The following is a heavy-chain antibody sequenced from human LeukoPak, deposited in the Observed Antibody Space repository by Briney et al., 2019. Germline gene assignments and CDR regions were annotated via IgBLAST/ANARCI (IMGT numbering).Heavy chain of an antibody. CDR1: GGPISSGGYY. J-gene: IGHJ5*02. D-gene: IGHD2-2*01. CDR2: IYYSGST. V-gene: IGHV4-31*03. CDR3: ARSYIVVVPAALYNWFDP. Sequence: SETLSLTCTVSGGPISSGGYYWSWIRQHPGKGLEWIGYIYYSGSTYYNPSLKSRVTISVDTSKNQFSLKLSSVTAADTAVYYCARSYIVVVPAALYNWFDPWGQGTLVTVSS.